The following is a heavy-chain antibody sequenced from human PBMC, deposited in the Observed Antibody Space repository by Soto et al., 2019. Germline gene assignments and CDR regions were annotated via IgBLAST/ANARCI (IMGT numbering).Heavy chain of an antibody. V-gene: IGHV5-51*01. D-gene: IGHD6-19*01. CDR3: ARLRVIAVAGPFDY. J-gene: IGHJ4*02. CDR1: GYSFTSYW. Sequence: PGESLNLSYKGSGYSFTSYWIGWVRQMPGKGLEWMGIIYPGDSDTRYSPSFQGQVTISADKSISTAYLQWSSLKASDTAMYYCARLRVIAVAGPFDYWGQGTLVTVSS. CDR2: IYPGDSDT.